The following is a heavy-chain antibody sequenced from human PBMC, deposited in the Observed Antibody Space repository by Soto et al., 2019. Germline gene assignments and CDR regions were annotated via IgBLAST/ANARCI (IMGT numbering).Heavy chain of an antibody. CDR2: ISAYNGNT. CDR1: GYTFTSYG. J-gene: IGHJ6*03. V-gene: IGHV1-18*01. Sequence: SVKVSCKASGYTFTSYGISWVRQAPGQGLEWMGWISAYNGNTNYAQKLQGRVTMTTDTSTSTAYMELRSLRSDDTAVYYCARPLLGFSGGYYYYYMDVWGKGTTVTVSS. CDR3: ARPLLGFSGGYYYYYMDV. D-gene: IGHD3-10*01.